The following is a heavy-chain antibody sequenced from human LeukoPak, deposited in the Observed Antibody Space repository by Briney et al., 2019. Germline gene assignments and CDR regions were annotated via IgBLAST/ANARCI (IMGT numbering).Heavy chain of an antibody. V-gene: IGHV1-69*06. Sequence: SVKVSCKASGYTFTGYYMHWVRQAPGQGLEWMGGIIPIFGTTNYAQKFKGRVTITADKSTSTAYMELSSLRSEDTAVYYCARDQTSVAGTGYNWFDPWGQGTLVTVSS. CDR2: IIPIFGTT. J-gene: IGHJ5*02. D-gene: IGHD6-19*01. CDR1: GYTFTGYY. CDR3: ARDQTSVAGTGYNWFDP.